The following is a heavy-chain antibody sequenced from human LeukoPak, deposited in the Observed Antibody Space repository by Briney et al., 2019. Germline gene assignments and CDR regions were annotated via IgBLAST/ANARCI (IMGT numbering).Heavy chain of an antibody. CDR1: GYTFTGYY. Sequence: ASVKVSCKASGYTFTGYYMHWVRQAPGQGLEWMGWISAYNGNTNYAQKLQGRVTMTTDTSTSTAYMELRSLRSDDTAVYYCARGELSDTAMEYIDYWGQGTLVTVSS. D-gene: IGHD5-18*01. CDR2: ISAYNGNT. V-gene: IGHV1-18*04. CDR3: ARGELSDTAMEYIDY. J-gene: IGHJ4*02.